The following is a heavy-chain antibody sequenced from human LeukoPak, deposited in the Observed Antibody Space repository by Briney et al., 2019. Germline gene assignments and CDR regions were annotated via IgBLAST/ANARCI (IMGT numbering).Heavy chain of an antibody. CDR3: ATDNSYGSGSYYT. V-gene: IGHV4-61*08. Sequence: SETLSLTCTVSGGSISSGGYYRSWIRQPPGKGLEWIGYIYYSGNTNYNPSLKSRVTISVDTSKNQFSLKLSSVTAADTAVYYCATDNSYGSGSYYTWGQGTLVTVSS. CDR2: IYYSGNT. D-gene: IGHD3-10*01. J-gene: IGHJ4*02. CDR1: GGSISSGGYY.